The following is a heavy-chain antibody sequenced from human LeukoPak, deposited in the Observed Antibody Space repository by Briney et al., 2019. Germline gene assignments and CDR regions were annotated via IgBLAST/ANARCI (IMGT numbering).Heavy chain of an antibody. V-gene: IGHV1-2*02. CDR3: ARSYSSGWYNWFDP. D-gene: IGHD6-19*01. Sequence: GASVKVSCKASGYTFTGYYMHWVRQAPGQGLEWMGWISPTSGGTNYAQKFQGRVTMTRDTSIRTAYMEVSSLRSDDTAVYYCARSYSSGWYNWFDPWGQGTLVTVSS. CDR1: GYTFTGYY. J-gene: IGHJ5*02. CDR2: ISPTSGGT.